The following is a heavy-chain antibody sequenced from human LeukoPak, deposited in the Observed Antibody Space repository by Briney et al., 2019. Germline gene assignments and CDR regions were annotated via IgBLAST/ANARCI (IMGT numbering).Heavy chain of an antibody. V-gene: IGHV3-21*01. CDR1: GFTFSSYS. J-gene: IGHJ4*02. Sequence: PGGSLRLSCAASGFTFSSYSMNWVRQAPGMGLEWVSSISSSSSYIYYADSVKGRFTISRDNAKNSLYLQMNSLRAEDTAVYYCARDRGTVVTPVGYWGQGTLVTVSS. D-gene: IGHD4-23*01. CDR2: ISSSSSYI. CDR3: ARDRGTVVTPVGY.